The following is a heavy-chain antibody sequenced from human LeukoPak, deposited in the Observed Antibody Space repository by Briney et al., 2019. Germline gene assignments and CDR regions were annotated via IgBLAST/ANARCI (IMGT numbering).Heavy chain of an antibody. D-gene: IGHD2/OR15-2a*01. CDR1: GGSFSGYY. CDR2: IYHSGST. J-gene: IGHJ4*02. CDR3: ARALGTTLFDY. Sequence: SETLSLTCAVYGGSFSGYYWSWIRQPPGKGLEWIGSIYHSGSTYYNPSLKSRVTISVDTSKNQFSLKLNSVTAADTAVYYCARALGTTLFDYWGQGTLVTVSS. V-gene: IGHV4-34*01.